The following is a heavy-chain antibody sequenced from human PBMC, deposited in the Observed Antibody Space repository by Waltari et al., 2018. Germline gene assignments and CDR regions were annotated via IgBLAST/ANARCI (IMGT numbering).Heavy chain of an antibody. CDR1: GFSFSEYA. CDR2: TTSSGSRV. J-gene: IGHJ6*01. Sequence: QVQLVESGGGSVKPGGPLSLSCTASGFSFSEYAMSWVRQAPGKGLEWIANTTSSGSRVHYADSVRGRFTISRDNAKNSLLLDMSSLRVEDTAVYFCVRDRVHFGMDVWGQGTTVIVSS. CDR3: VRDRVHFGMDV. V-gene: IGHV3-11*04.